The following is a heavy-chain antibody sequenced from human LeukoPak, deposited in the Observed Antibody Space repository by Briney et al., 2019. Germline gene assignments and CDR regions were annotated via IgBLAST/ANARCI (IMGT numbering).Heavy chain of an antibody. Sequence: SETLSLTCTVSGGSFSSYYWSWIRQSPGKGLEWIGYIYYSGSTNYNPSLKSRVTISVDTSKNQFSLKLSSVTAADTAVYYCARHYDILTGYFDYWGQGTLVTVSS. J-gene: IGHJ4*02. CDR1: GGSFSSYY. CDR2: IYYSGST. V-gene: IGHV4-59*08. CDR3: ARHYDILTGYFDY. D-gene: IGHD3-9*01.